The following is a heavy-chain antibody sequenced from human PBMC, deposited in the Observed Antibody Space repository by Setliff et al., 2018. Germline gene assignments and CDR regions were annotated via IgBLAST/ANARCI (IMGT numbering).Heavy chain of an antibody. CDR3: ARDGVFYAMDV. V-gene: IGHV3-74*01. CDR2: INGDGTIT. J-gene: IGHJ6*02. Sequence: GSLRLSCGAFGFTFSKYWMYWVRQVPGKGLVWVSRINGDGTITNYADSVGGRFTISRDNADNSLYLQMNSLRADDTALYYCARDGVFYAMDVWGQGTTVTVSS. CDR1: GFTFSKYW. D-gene: IGHD2-2*01.